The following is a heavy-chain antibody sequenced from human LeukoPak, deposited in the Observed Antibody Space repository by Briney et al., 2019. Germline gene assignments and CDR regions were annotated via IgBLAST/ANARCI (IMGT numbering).Heavy chain of an antibody. D-gene: IGHD6-6*01. CDR1: GGSISSYY. J-gene: IGHJ4*02. Sequence: PSETLSLTCTVSGGSISSYYWSWIRQPPGKGLEWIGYIYYSGSTYYNPSLKSRVTISVDTSKNQFSLKLSSVTAADTVVYYCARYGSSSYTLDYWGQGTLVTVSS. CDR2: IYYSGST. V-gene: IGHV4-59*12. CDR3: ARYGSSSYTLDY.